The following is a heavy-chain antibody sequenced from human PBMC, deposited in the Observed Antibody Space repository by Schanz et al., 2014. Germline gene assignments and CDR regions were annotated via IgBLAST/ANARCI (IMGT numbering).Heavy chain of an antibody. J-gene: IGHJ6*02. CDR2: MWHDGRIK. D-gene: IGHD4-17*01. CDR3: AKLSHGVYGGSLGDYYMDV. Sequence: QVQLVESGGGVVQPGGSLRLSCAASGFSFSSYGMHWVRQAPGKGLEWVAFMWHDGRIKYYADSVKGRFTISRDNYKNTLYLQVNSLRGEDTAVYYCAKLSHGVYGGSLGDYYMDVWGQGTTVTVSS. V-gene: IGHV3-30*02. CDR1: GFSFSSYG.